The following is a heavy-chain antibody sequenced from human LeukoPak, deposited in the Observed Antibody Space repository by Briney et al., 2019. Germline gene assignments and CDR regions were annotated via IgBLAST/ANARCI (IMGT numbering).Heavy chain of an antibody. Sequence: GGSLRLSCAASGFTFSSYSMNWVRQAPGKGLEWVSSISGSGGSTYYADSVKGRFTISRDNSKNTLYLQMNSLRAEDTAVYYCAKSTAAGREAFDIWGQGTMVSVSS. CDR2: ISGSGGST. D-gene: IGHD6-13*01. CDR1: GFTFSSYS. J-gene: IGHJ3*02. CDR3: AKSTAAGREAFDI. V-gene: IGHV3-23*01.